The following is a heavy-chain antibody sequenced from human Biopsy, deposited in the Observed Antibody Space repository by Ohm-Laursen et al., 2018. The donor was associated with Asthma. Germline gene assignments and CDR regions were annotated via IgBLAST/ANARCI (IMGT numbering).Heavy chain of an antibody. CDR1: GFTFSSYA. J-gene: IGHJ1*01. V-gene: IGHV3-23*01. CDR2: ISGSGGST. Sequence: SLRLSCAASGFTFSSYAMSWVRQAPGKGLEWVSAISGSGGSTYYADSVKGRFTISRDNSKNTLYLQMNSPRAEDTAVYYCARTFHFWSPYHAEHYQLWGQGTLVTVSS. D-gene: IGHD3-3*01. CDR3: ARTFHFWSPYHAEHYQL.